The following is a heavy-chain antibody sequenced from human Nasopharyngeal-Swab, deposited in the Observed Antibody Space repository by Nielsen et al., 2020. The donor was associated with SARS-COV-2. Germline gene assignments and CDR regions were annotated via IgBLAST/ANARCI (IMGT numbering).Heavy chain of an antibody. Sequence: GESLKISCAASGFTFSSYAMSWVRQAPGKGLEWVSAISGSGGSTYYADSVKGRFTISRDNSKNTLYLQMNSLRAEDTAVYYCAKGGDGYNYFDYWGQGTLVTVSS. CDR3: AKGGDGYNYFDY. V-gene: IGHV3-23*01. CDR2: ISGSGGST. D-gene: IGHD5-24*01. J-gene: IGHJ4*02. CDR1: GFTFSSYA.